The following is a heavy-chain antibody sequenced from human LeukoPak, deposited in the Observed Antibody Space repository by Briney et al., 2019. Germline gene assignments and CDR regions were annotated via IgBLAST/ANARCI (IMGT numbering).Heavy chain of an antibody. J-gene: IGHJ6*02. CDR1: GGSISSGDYY. V-gene: IGHV4-30-4*01. Sequence: SETLSLTCTVSGGSISSGDYYWSWIRQPPGRGLEWIGYIDYSGSTYYNPSLKSRVTISVDTSKNQFSLKLSSVTAADTAVYYCARDWKERPIDYYGMDVWGQGTTVTVSS. D-gene: IGHD1-1*01. CDR3: ARDWKERPIDYYGMDV. CDR2: IDYSGST.